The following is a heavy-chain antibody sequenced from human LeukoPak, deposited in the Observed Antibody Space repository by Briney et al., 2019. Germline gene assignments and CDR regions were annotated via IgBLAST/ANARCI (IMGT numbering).Heavy chain of an antibody. CDR3: ARAWGAANYYYYMDV. J-gene: IGHJ6*03. D-gene: IGHD1-26*01. V-gene: IGHV1-2*02. CDR1: GYTFTAYY. Sequence: ASVKVSCKASGYTFTAYYVHWVRQAPGQGLEWMGWINPNIGGTNYAQKFQGRVTMTRDTSISTAYMELSSLRSEDTAVYYCARAWGAANYYYYMDVWGKGTTVTVSS. CDR2: INPNIGGT.